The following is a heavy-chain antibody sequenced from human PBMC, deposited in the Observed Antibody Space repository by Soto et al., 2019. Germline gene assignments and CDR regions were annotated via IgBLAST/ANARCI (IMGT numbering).Heavy chain of an antibody. D-gene: IGHD2-15*01. CDR3: ARPIPRWSYHYGMDV. J-gene: IGHJ6*02. V-gene: IGHV3-30*03. CDR2: ISFDGRKE. CDR1: EFTFSSYA. Sequence: QLVESGGRGVQPGRSLRLSCEASEFTFSSYAMHWVRLAPGRGLEWVALISFDGRKEYYADSVKGRFTVSRDNSRSMVYLQMDSLRPDDTTIYYCARPIPRWSYHYGMDVWGQGTTVTVSS.